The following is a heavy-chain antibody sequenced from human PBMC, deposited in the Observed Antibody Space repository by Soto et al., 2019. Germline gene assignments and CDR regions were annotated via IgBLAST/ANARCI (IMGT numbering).Heavy chain of an antibody. CDR3: ARVCNYGYYGMDV. J-gene: IGHJ6*02. CDR2: INHSGST. Sequence: SETLSLTCAVYGGSFSGYYWSWIRQPPGKGLEWIGEINHSGSTNYNPSLKSRVTISVDTSKNQFSLKLSSVTAADTAVYYCARVCNYGYYGMDVWGQGTTVTVS. V-gene: IGHV4-34*01. CDR1: GGSFSGYY.